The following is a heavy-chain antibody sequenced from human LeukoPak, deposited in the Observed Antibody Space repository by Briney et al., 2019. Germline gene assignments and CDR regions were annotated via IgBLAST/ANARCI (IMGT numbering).Heavy chain of an antibody. D-gene: IGHD6-13*01. Sequence: GASVKVSCKASGYTFTSYYMHWVRQAPGQGLEWMEIINPSGGSTSYAQKFQGRVTMTRDTSTSTVYMELSSLRSEDTAVYYCASGSSSWYGSYYFDYWGQGTLVTVSS. CDR1: GYTFTSYY. J-gene: IGHJ4*02. CDR2: INPSGGST. CDR3: ASGSSSWYGSYYFDY. V-gene: IGHV1-46*01.